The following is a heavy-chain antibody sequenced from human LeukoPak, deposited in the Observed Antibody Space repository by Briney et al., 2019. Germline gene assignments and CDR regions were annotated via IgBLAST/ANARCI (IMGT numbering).Heavy chain of an antibody. Sequence: GGSLRLSCAASGFIFSSYAMSWDRQAPGKGLEWVSAISGSGGSTYYADSVKGRFTISRDNSKNTLYLQMNSLRAEDTAVYYCAIGPLGWNYFDYWGQGTLVTVSS. V-gene: IGHV3-23*01. CDR2: ISGSGGST. CDR3: AIGPLGWNYFDY. J-gene: IGHJ4*02. CDR1: GFIFSSYA. D-gene: IGHD6-19*01.